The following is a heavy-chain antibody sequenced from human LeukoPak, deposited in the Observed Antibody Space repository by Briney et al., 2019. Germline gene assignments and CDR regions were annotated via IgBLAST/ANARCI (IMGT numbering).Heavy chain of an antibody. CDR1: GGSISSTKTC. V-gene: IGHV4-39*01. CDR3: ATRSSGHDY. Sequence: SETLSLTCAVSGGSISSTKTCGDWIRQPPGKGMEWIGTICYTGNTYYKPSLKSRVTISVDSSKNQFSLKLSSVTAADTAVYYCATRSSGHDYWGQGTLVTVSS. J-gene: IGHJ4*02. D-gene: IGHD6-19*01. CDR2: ICYTGNT.